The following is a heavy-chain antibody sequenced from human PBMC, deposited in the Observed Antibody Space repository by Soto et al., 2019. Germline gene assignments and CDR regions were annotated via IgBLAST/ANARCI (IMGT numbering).Heavy chain of an antibody. J-gene: IGHJ6*03. CDR1: GGSISSSGYY. V-gene: IGHV4-39*01. Sequence: SETLSLTCTVSGGSISSSGYYWGWIRQPPGKGLEWIGSIYYSGGTYYTPSLKSRVTISVDTSKNQFSLKLSSVTAADTAVYYCATTTYCGGGSCRYYNYMDVWGKGTTVTVSS. D-gene: IGHD2-15*01. CDR2: IYYSGGT. CDR3: ATTTYCGGGSCRYYNYMDV.